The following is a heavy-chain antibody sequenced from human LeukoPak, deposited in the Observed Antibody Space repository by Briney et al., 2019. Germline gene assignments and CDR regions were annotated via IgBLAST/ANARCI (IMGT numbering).Heavy chain of an antibody. V-gene: IGHV4-31*03. Sequence: SETLSLTCTVSGGSISSGGYYWSWIRQHPGKGLEWIGYIYYSGSTYYNPSLKSRVTISVDTSKNQFSLKLSSVTAADTAVYHCARGVPDIVAIFDYWGQGTLVTVSS. J-gene: IGHJ4*02. CDR3: ARGVPDIVAIFDY. CDR2: IYYSGST. CDR1: GGSISSGGYY. D-gene: IGHD2-15*01.